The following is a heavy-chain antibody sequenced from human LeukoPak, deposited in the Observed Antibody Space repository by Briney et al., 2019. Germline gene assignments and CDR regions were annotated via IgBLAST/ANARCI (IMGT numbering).Heavy chain of an antibody. CDR1: ADSLTDYY. D-gene: IGHD6-19*01. V-gene: IGHV4-4*09. Sequence: PSETLSLTCNVSADSLTDYYWGWIRQSPGRGLEWIGSVYSNSGGTTYSPSLKSRVTISQDKSKNQFSLKLNSVTAADTAVYYCARSGWYSAGYYYYYMDVWGKGTTVTVSS. CDR2: VYSNSGGT. CDR3: ARSGWYSAGYYYYYMDV. J-gene: IGHJ6*03.